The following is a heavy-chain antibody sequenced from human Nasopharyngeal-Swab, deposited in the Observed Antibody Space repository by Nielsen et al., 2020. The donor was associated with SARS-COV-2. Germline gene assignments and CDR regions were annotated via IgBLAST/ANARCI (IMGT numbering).Heavy chain of an antibody. CDR2: ISSNGSST. CDR1: GFTFSSYA. D-gene: IGHD2-15*01. CDR3: VKGDIVVVVAAAEVY. V-gene: IGHV3-64D*08. Sequence: GGSLRLSCSASGFTFSSYAMHWVRQAPGKGLEYVSAISSNGSSTYYADSVKGRFTISRDNSKNTLYLQMSSLRAEDTAVYYCVKGDIVVVVAAAEVYWGQGTLVTVSS. J-gene: IGHJ4*02.